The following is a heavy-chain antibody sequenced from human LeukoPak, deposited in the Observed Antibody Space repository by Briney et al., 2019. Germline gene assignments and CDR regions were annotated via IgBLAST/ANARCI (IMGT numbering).Heavy chain of an antibody. V-gene: IGHV3-23*01. D-gene: IGHD1-1*01. CDR3: ARRSMTGTYYFDY. CDR1: EFTFKNYA. Sequence: GGSLRLSCAASEFTFKNYAMSWVRQAPGKGLEWVSSLSANGANTYSADSVKGRFIISRDNSKNTLYLQVNSLRPEDTAVYYCARRSMTGTYYFDYWGQGTLVTVSS. CDR2: LSANGANT. J-gene: IGHJ4*02.